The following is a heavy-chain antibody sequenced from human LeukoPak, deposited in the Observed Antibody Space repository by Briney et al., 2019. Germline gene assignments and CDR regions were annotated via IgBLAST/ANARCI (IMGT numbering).Heavy chain of an antibody. CDR3: TTVTGYSYGYRDY. Sequence: GALELSCAASGFPFSNAWMSWVRQAPGKGLEWVGRIKSKTDGGTTDYAAPVKGRFTISRDDSKNTLYLQMNSLKTEDTAVYYCTTVTGYSYGYRDYWGQGTLVTVSS. D-gene: IGHD5-18*01. CDR2: IKSKTDGGTT. V-gene: IGHV3-15*01. CDR1: GFPFSNAW. J-gene: IGHJ4*02.